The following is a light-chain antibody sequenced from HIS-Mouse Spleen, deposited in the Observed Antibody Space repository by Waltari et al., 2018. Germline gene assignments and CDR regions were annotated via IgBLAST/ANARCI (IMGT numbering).Light chain of an antibody. J-gene: IGKJ2*01. Sequence: DIQMTQSPSTLSASVGDRVTITCRASQSISSWLAWYQQKPGKAPKLLIYKASSLESGVPSRFSGSGSGTEFTLTISSLQPDDFATYYCQQYNSYPYTFGWGPSWRSN. CDR1: QSISSW. CDR3: QQYNSYPYT. V-gene: IGKV1-5*03. CDR2: KAS.